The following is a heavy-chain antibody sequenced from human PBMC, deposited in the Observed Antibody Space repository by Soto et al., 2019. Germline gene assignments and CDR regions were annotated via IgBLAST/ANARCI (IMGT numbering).Heavy chain of an antibody. V-gene: IGHV3-30*18. Sequence: QGQLVESGGGVVQPGRSLRLSCVASGFIFSNYGMHWVRQAPGKGLEWVAVISYHGSNRYYADFVKGRFAISRDDSKNTLYLQMNSVRPEDTPVYFCAKGPSACSGSDWSASTSANYYYGMDVWGQGTTVTVSS. CDR2: ISYHGSNR. CDR1: GFIFSNYG. CDR3: AKGPSACSGSDWSASTSANYYYGMDV. J-gene: IGHJ6*02. D-gene: IGHD3-10*01.